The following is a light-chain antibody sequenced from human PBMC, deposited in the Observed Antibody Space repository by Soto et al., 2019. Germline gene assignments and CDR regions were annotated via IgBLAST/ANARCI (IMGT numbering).Light chain of an antibody. CDR1: SSDVGGYNY. CDR3: SSYTSSITTVV. CDR2: DVN. Sequence: QSALTQPASVSGSPGQSITISCTGTSSDVGGYNYVSWYQQHPGKAPKLMIYDVNNRPSGVSNRFSGSKSGNTASLTSSGLQAVYEDDESRSSYTSSITTVVFGGGTKVTVL. J-gene: IGLJ2*01. V-gene: IGLV2-14*01.